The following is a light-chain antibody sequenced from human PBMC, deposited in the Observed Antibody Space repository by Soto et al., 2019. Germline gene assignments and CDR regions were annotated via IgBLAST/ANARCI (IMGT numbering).Light chain of an antibody. CDR2: SNN. Sequence: QSALTQPPSASGTPGQRVTISCSGSSSNIGSNTVNWYQQRPGTAPKLLIYSNNQRPSGVPDRFSGSKSGTSASLAISGLQSEYEADYYCVAWDDSLNGPNVVFGGGTKLTVL. V-gene: IGLV1-44*01. CDR1: SSNIGSNT. J-gene: IGLJ2*01. CDR3: VAWDDSLNGPNVV.